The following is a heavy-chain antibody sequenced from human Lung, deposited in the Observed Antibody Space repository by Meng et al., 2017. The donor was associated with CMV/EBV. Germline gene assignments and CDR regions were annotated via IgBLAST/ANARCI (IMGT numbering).Heavy chain of an antibody. J-gene: IGHJ4*02. CDR3: ARFYCSSTSCPHVLFDY. CDR2: ISAYNGNT. CDR1: GFIFTSYA. V-gene: IGHV1-18*01. D-gene: IGHD2-2*01. Sequence: QVQLVQSGAEVKKPGASVKVSCEASGFIFTSYAISWVRQAPGQGLQYMGWISAYNGNTNYAQELQGIVTMTTDTSTSTAYMELRSLRFDDTAVYYCARFYCSSTSCPHVLFDYWGQGTLVTVSS.